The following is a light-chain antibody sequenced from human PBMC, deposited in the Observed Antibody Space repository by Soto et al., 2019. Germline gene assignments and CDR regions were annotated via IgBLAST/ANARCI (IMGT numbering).Light chain of an antibody. CDR2: GAS. CDR1: QNVRTY. V-gene: IGKV3-11*01. J-gene: IGKJ4*01. Sequence: IVLTQSPATLSLSAGERATLSCRASQNVRTYVAWYQQIPGQAPRLLIHGASNRATGIPARFSGSASGTDFTLTISSLEPADFAIYYCQHRSHFGGGTKV. CDR3: QHRSH.